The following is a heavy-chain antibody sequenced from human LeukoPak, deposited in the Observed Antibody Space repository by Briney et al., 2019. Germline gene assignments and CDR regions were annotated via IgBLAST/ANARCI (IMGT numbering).Heavy chain of an antibody. CDR1: GYTFTSYY. Sequence: ASVKVSCKASGYTFTSYYMHWVRQAPGQGLEWMGIINPSGGSTSCAQKFQGRVTMTRDTSTSTFYMELSILRSEDSAVKNWAIEHGVITPFDYRGQGALCTVSS. J-gene: IGHJ4*02. CDR2: INPSGGST. CDR3: AIEHGVITPFDY. D-gene: IGHD3-22*01. V-gene: IGHV1-46*01.